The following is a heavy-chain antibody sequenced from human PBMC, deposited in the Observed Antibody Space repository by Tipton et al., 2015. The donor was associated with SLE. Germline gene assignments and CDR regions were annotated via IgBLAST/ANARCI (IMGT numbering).Heavy chain of an antibody. CDR3: ARVSQWLVSYYFDY. D-gene: IGHD6-19*01. CDR1: GGSFSGYY. J-gene: IGHJ4*02. Sequence: LRLSCAVYGGSFSGYYWSWIRQPPGKGLEWIGEINHSGSTNYNPSLKSRVTISVDTSKNQFSLNLSSVTAADTAVYYCARVSQWLVSYYFDYWGQGTLVTVSS. CDR2: INHSGST. V-gene: IGHV4-34*01.